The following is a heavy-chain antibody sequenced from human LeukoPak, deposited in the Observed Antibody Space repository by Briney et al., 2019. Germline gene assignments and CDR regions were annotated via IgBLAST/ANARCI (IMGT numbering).Heavy chain of an antibody. J-gene: IGHJ4*02. Sequence: GGSLRLSCAASGFPLRRYAMSWVRQAPGKGLEWVSGISGSGASTYYADSVKGRFTISRDNSKNTLYLQMNSLRAEDTAVYYCASDLGGIAVAGTLFDYWGQGTLVTVSS. CDR3: ASDLGGIAVAGTLFDY. V-gene: IGHV3-23*01. CDR2: ISGSGAST. CDR1: GFPLRRYA. D-gene: IGHD6-19*01.